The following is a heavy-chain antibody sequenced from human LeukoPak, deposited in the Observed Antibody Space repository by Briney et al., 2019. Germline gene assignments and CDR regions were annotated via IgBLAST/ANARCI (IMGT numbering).Heavy chain of an antibody. D-gene: IGHD3/OR15-3a*01. CDR2: IYSGGST. V-gene: IGHV3-66*01. CDR3: ARADWSVHFSQYYFDY. J-gene: IGHJ4*02. Sequence: GGSLRLSCAASGFTVSSNYMSWVRQAPGKGLEWVSVIYSGGSTYYADSVKGRFTISRDNSKNTLYLRMNSLRAEDTAVYYCARADWSVHFSQYYFDYWGQGTLVTVSP. CDR1: GFTVSSNY.